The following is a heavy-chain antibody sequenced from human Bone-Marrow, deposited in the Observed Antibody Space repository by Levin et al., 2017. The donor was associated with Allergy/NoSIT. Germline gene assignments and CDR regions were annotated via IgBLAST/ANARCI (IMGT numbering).Heavy chain of an antibody. V-gene: IGHV3-21*01. Sequence: GESLKISCTGSGFPFNVYSMVWVRQAPGKGLEWVSSISSSGSYIYYAESVKGRFTISRDNARNSLYLQLNSLRVEDTAVYYCARDRGLERPKYFDYWGQGTLVTVSS. CDR1: GFPFNVYS. CDR2: ISSSGSYI. J-gene: IGHJ4*02. D-gene: IGHD1-1*01. CDR3: ARDRGLERPKYFDY.